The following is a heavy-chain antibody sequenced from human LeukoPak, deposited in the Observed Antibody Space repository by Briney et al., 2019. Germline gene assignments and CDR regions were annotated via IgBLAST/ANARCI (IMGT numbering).Heavy chain of an antibody. J-gene: IGHJ6*02. CDR3: AREGYCSGGSCYLYYYGMDV. CDR1: GFTFSSYS. Sequence: GGSLRLSCAASGFTFSSYSMNWVRQAPGKGLEWVSSISSSSSYIYYADSVKGRFTISRDNAKNSLYLQMNSLRAEDTAVYCCAREGYCSGGSCYLYYYGMDVWGQGTTVTVSS. D-gene: IGHD2-15*01. CDR2: ISSSSSYI. V-gene: IGHV3-21*01.